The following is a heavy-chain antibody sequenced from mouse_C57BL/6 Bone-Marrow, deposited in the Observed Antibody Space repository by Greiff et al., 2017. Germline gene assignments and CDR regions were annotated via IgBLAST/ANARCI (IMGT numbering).Heavy chain of an antibody. CDR1: GYSITSDY. Sequence: EVKLLESGPGLAKPSQTLSLTCSVTGYSITSDYWNWIRKFPGNKLEYIGYISYSGCTYYNPSLKIRISITRDTSKNQYYLQFHSVAAEDTATYYCARASYYFAYWGQGTTVTVSS. CDR3: ARASYYFAY. J-gene: IGHJ2*01. V-gene: IGHV3-8*01. D-gene: IGHD6-1*01. CDR2: ISYSGCT.